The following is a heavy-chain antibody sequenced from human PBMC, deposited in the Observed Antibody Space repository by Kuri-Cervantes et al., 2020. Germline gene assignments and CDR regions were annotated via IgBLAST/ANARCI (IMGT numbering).Heavy chain of an antibody. V-gene: IGHV3-33*01. J-gene: IGHJ4*02. CDR1: GITFSSYG. D-gene: IGHD6-19*01. Sequence: LKISWAASGITFSSYGIHWVRQAPGKGLEWVAVIWYDGSNKYYTDSVKGRFTISRDNSKKTLYLQMNSLRAEDTAVYYCARTRIAVAGTFDYWGQGTLVTVSS. CDR2: IWYDGSNK. CDR3: ARTRIAVAGTFDY.